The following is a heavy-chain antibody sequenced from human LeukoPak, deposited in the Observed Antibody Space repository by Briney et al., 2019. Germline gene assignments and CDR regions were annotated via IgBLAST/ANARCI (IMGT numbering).Heavy chain of an antibody. V-gene: IGHV4-4*07. CDR1: GDSISSYY. CDR2: IYTSGNT. Sequence: SETLSLTCTVSGDSISSYYWSWIRQPAGKGLEWIGRIYTSGNTNYNPSPKSRVTMSVDPSEKRFSLRLSSVTAADTAMYYCARQRGGEQFVYYFDYWGQGTLVTVSS. D-gene: IGHD6-6*01. J-gene: IGHJ4*02. CDR3: ARQRGGEQFVYYFDY.